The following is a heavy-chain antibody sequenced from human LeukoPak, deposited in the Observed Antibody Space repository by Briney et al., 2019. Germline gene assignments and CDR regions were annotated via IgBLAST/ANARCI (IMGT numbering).Heavy chain of an antibody. Sequence: PSETLSLTCTVSGGSISCSSYYWGWIRQPPGKGLEWIGEINHSGSTNYNPSLKSRVTISVDTSKNQFSLKLSSVTAADTAVYYCARGRGSSSWYVAFDYWGQGTLVTVSS. V-gene: IGHV4-39*07. CDR2: INHSGST. J-gene: IGHJ4*02. D-gene: IGHD6-13*01. CDR3: ARGRGSSSWYVAFDY. CDR1: GGSISCSSYY.